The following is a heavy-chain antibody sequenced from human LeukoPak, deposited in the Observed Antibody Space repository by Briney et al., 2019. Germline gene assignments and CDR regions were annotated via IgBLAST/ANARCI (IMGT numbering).Heavy chain of an antibody. J-gene: IGHJ4*02. CDR1: GGSFSGYY. V-gene: IGHV4-34*01. Sequence: PSETLSLTCAVYGGSFSGYYWAWIRQLPGKGLEWIGEIIHSGRTNYSPSLKSRVTLSVDTSKNHFSLQLTSVTAADTAVYYCARGTVLMGYASFDYWGQGTLVTVSS. CDR3: ARGTVLMGYASFDY. D-gene: IGHD2-8*01. CDR2: IIHSGRT.